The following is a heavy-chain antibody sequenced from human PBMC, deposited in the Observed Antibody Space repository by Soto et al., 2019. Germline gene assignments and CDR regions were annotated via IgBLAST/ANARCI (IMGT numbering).Heavy chain of an antibody. D-gene: IGHD3-16*01. CDR3: ARGHLYYFWDIDD. CDR2: INSDGSST. V-gene: IGHV3-74*01. CDR1: GFTFSSYW. J-gene: IGHJ4*02. Sequence: PGGSLRLSCAASGFTFSSYWMHWVRQAPGKGLVWVSRINSDGSSTSYADSVKGRFTISRDNAKNTLYLQMNSLRTEDTAGYYWARGHLYYFWDIDDWGQGTPVTVSS.